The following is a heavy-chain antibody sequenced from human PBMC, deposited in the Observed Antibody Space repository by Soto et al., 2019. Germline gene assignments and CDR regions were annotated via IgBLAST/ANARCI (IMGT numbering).Heavy chain of an antibody. CDR3: ARVKFGDGYNFPYFDY. CDR1: GYTFTGYY. V-gene: IGHV1-2*02. D-gene: IGHD5-12*01. J-gene: IGHJ4*02. CDR2: INPNSGGT. Sequence: AASVKVSCKASGYTFTGYYMHWVRQAPGQGLEWMGWINPNSGGTNYAQKFQGRVTMTRDTSISTAYMELSRLRSDDTAVYYCARVKFGDGYNFPYFDYWGQGTLVTVSS.